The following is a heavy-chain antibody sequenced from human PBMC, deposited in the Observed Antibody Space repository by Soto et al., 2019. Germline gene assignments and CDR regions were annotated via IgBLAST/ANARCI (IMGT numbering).Heavy chain of an antibody. CDR2: IYYTGST. V-gene: IGHV4-31*03. D-gene: IGHD6-19*01. CDR1: GGSISSGGYY. Sequence: PSETLSLTCTVSGGSISSGGYYWSWIRQHPGKGLEWIGNIYYTGSTHYDPSLKSRITISLDTSKNQISLKLSSVTAADTAVYYCASSPVTGIYYAMDVWGQGTVVTVSS. CDR3: ASSPVTGIYYAMDV. J-gene: IGHJ6*02.